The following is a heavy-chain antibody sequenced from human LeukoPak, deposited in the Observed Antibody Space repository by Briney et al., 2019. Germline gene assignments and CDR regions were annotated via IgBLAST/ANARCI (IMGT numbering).Heavy chain of an antibody. CDR2: IYYSGST. V-gene: IGHV4-39*07. CDR3: AREPNMLYSYGSYMDV. D-gene: IGHD5-18*01. J-gene: IGHJ6*03. Sequence: PSETLSLTCTVSGDSISSSNYYWGWIRQPPGKGLEWIGSIYYSGSTYYNPSLKSRVTISVDTSKNQFSLKLSSVTAADTAVYYCAREPNMLYSYGSYMDVWGKGTTVTVSS. CDR1: GDSISSSNYY.